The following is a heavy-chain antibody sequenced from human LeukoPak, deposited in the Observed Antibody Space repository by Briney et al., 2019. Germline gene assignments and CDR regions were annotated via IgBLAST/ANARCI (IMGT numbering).Heavy chain of an antibody. Sequence: PGGSLRLSCAASGFTFSSYAMSWVRQAPGKGLEWVSAISGSGGSTYYADSVKGRFTISRDNSKNTLYLQMNSLRAEDTAVYYCATGYKGTASWQLVPHWGQGTLVTVSS. CDR2: ISGSGGST. V-gene: IGHV3-23*01. CDR3: ATGYKGTASWQLVPH. D-gene: IGHD6-6*01. J-gene: IGHJ4*02. CDR1: GFTFSSYA.